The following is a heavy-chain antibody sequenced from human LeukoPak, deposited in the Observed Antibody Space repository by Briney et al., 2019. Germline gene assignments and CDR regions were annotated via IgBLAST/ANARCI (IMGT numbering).Heavy chain of an antibody. V-gene: IGHV3-48*03. D-gene: IGHD2-2*01. CDR1: GFTFSSYE. CDR2: ISSSGSTI. CDR3: AGGYCSSTSCLDSSMDV. Sequence: GGSLRLSCAASGFTFSSYEMNWVRQAPGKGLEWVSYISSSGSTIYYADSVKGRFTISRDNSKNTLYLQMNSLRAEDTAVYYCAGGYCSSTSCLDSSMDVWGQGTTVTVSS. J-gene: IGHJ6*02.